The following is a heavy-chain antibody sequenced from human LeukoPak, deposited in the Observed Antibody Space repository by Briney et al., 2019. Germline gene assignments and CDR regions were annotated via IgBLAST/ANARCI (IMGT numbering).Heavy chain of an antibody. CDR3: ARGIKYSYASSDY. CDR1: GFTFSSYS. D-gene: IGHD5-18*01. J-gene: IGHJ4*02. V-gene: IGHV3-48*01. Sequence: GGSLRLSCAASGFTFSSYSMNWVRQAPGKGLEWVSYISSSSSTIYYADSVKGRFTISRDNAKNSLYLQMNSLRAEDTAVYYCARGIKYSYASSDYWGQGTLVTVSS. CDR2: ISSSSSTI.